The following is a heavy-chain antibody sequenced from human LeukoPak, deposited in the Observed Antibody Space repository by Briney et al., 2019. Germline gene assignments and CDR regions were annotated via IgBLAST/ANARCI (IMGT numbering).Heavy chain of an antibody. Sequence: GGSLRLSCSASGFTFSSYTVHWVRQAPGKGLEFVSAITSTGGNTYYADSVTGRFTLSRDNSKNTLYLQMSSLRAEDTAVYYCVIVRGYFGSSGTDYWGQGTLVTVSS. CDR2: ITSTGGNT. J-gene: IGHJ4*02. CDR1: GFTFSSYT. V-gene: IGHV3-64D*06. D-gene: IGHD3-9*01. CDR3: VIVRGYFGSSGTDY.